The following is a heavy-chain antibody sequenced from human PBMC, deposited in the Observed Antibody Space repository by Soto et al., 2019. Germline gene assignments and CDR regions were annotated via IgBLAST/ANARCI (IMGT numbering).Heavy chain of an antibody. CDR2: ISSSGGYI. J-gene: IGHJ6*02. V-gene: IGHV3-21*03. CDR1: GFTFSSYS. CDR3: ARDKRYCSSTSCRYYYYGMDV. Sequence: GGSLRLSCAASGFTFSSYSMNWVRQAPGKGLEWVSFISSSGGYIYYADSVKGRFTISRDNSKNSLYLQMNSLSAEDTAVYYFARDKRYCSSTSCRYYYYGMDVWGQGTTVTVSS. D-gene: IGHD2-2*01.